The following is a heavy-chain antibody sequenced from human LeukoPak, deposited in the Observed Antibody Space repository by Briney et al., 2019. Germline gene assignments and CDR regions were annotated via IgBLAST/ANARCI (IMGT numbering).Heavy chain of an antibody. CDR2: ISYDGSNK. J-gene: IGHJ2*01. V-gene: IGHV3-30*04. CDR3: ARRWYFDL. CDR1: GFTFSSYA. Sequence: GRSLRLSCAASGFTFSSYAMHWVRQAPGKGLEWVAVISYDGSNKYYADSVKGRFTISRDNSKNTLYLQMNGLRAEDTALYYCARRWYFDLWGRGTLVTVSS.